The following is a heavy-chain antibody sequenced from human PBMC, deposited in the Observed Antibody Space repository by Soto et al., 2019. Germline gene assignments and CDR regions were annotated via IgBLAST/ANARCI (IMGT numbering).Heavy chain of an antibody. CDR1: GGSFSGYY. Sequence: SETLSLTCAVYGGSFSGYYWSWIRQPPGKGLEWIGEINHSGSTNYNPSLKSRVTISVDTSKNQFSLKLSSVTAADTAVYYCASVRTNSPSDAFDIWGQGTIVTVSS. J-gene: IGHJ3*02. D-gene: IGHD1-1*01. CDR3: ASVRTNSPSDAFDI. V-gene: IGHV4-34*01. CDR2: INHSGST.